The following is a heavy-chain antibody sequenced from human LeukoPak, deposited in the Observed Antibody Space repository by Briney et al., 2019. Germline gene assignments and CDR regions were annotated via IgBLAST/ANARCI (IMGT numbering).Heavy chain of an antibody. Sequence: PSETLSLTCTVSGGSISSYYWSWIRQPPGKGLEWIGYIYYSGSTNYNPSLKSRVTISVDTSKNQFSLKLSSVTAADTAVYHCARVDFGVVPYYYYYMDVWGKGTTVTVSS. CDR1: GGSISSYY. CDR3: ARVDFGVVPYYYYYMDV. J-gene: IGHJ6*03. CDR2: IYYSGST. D-gene: IGHD3-3*01. V-gene: IGHV4-59*01.